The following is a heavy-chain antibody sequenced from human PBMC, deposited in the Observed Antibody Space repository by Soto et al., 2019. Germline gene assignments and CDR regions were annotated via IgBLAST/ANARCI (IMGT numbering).Heavy chain of an antibody. CDR1: GFTFSSYG. V-gene: IGHV3-33*01. D-gene: IGHD2-2*01. CDR3: ARDLIVLLPAEDYYYYCMDV. CDR2: IWYDGSNK. J-gene: IGHJ6*02. Sequence: SLRLSCAASGFTFSSYGMHWVRQAPGKGLEWVAVIWYDGSNKYYADSVKGRFTISRDNSKNTLYLQMNSLRAEDTAVYYCARDLIVLLPAEDYYYYCMDVWGQGT.